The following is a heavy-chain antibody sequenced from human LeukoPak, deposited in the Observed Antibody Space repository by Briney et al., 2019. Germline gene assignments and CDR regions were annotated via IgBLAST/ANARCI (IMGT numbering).Heavy chain of an antibody. CDR2: FDPEDGET. CDR1: GYTLTELS. V-gene: IGHV1-24*01. J-gene: IGHJ4*02. CDR3: ASFSLLEDSSSWYGLDY. Sequence: ASVKVSCKVSGYTLTELSMHWVRQAPGKGLEWMGGFDPEDGETIYAQKFQGRVTMTEDTSTDTAYMELRSLRSDDTAVYYCASFSLLEDSSSWYGLDYWGQGTLVTVSS. D-gene: IGHD6-13*01.